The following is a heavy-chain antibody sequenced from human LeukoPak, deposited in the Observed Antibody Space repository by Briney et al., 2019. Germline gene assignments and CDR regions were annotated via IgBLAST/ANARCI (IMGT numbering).Heavy chain of an antibody. J-gene: IGHJ4*02. CDR1: GFTFSSYA. D-gene: IGHD3-3*01. CDR3: ARADQYYDFWSGCPY. V-gene: IGHV3-30-3*01. Sequence: GSLRLSCAASGFTFSSYAMHWVRQAPGKGLEWVAVISYDGSNKYYADSVKGRFTISRDNSKNTQYLQMNSLRAEDTAVYYCARADQYYDFWSGCPYWGQGTLVTVSS. CDR2: ISYDGSNK.